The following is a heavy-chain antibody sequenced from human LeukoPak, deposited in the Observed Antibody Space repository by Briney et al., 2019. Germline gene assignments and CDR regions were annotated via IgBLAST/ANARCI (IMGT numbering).Heavy chain of an antibody. CDR2: IKQDGSEK. CDR3: ATEAGYCSGGRCWFYFDY. CDR1: GFTFSDYW. D-gene: IGHD2-15*01. Sequence: GGSLRLSCAASGFTFSDYWMSWVCQAPGKGLEWVANIKQDGSEKYYVGSVRGRFSISRDNAKNSLYLQMNSLRAEDTAVYYCATEAGYCSGGRCWFYFDYWGQGTLVTVSS. J-gene: IGHJ4*02. V-gene: IGHV3-7*05.